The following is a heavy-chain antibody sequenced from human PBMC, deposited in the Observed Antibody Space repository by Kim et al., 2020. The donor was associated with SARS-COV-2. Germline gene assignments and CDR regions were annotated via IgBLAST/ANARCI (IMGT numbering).Heavy chain of an antibody. CDR2: LSGGST. Sequence: GGSLRLSCAASGFTFRNYAMSWVRQAPGRGLEWVSSLSGGSTYHADSVKGRFTISRDTSKNTLYLEMNSLRAGDTASYYCARVRLDGWGFDFWGQGTLVTVSS. CDR3: ARVRLDGWGFDF. CDR1: GFTFRNYA. J-gene: IGHJ4*02. D-gene: IGHD6-19*01. V-gene: IGHV3-23*01.